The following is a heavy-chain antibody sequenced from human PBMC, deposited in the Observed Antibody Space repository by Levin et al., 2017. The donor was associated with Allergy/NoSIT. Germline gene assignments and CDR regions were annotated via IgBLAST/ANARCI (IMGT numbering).Heavy chain of an antibody. D-gene: IGHD3-9*01. CDR1: GGSFSDYN. J-gene: IGHJ6*02. CDR3: ARVRVILTDYYRGSQASYYYGMDV. V-gene: IGHV4-34*01. CDR2: INHSGST. Sequence: SETLSLTCAVYGGSFSDYNWSWIRQPPGKGLQWIGEINHSGSTNYTPSLKSRVTILVDTSKNQISLKLSSATAADTAVYYCARVRVILTDYYRGSQASYYYGMDVWGQGTTVTVSS.